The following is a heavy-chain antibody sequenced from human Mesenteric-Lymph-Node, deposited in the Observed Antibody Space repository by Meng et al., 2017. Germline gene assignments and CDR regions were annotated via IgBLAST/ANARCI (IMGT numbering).Heavy chain of an antibody. CDR3: AREGITMVRGGIDP. CDR2: IIPILGIA. Sequence: QVHVVQSGAEVKKPGASETAPHKAPGNTFSTYDINRVRQATGQGLEWMGRIIPILGIANYAQKFKGRVTITADKSTSTAYMELSSLRSEDTAVYYCAREGITMVRGGIDPWGQGTLVTVSS. V-gene: IGHV1-69*09. J-gene: IGHJ5*02. D-gene: IGHD3-10*01. CDR1: GNTFSTYD.